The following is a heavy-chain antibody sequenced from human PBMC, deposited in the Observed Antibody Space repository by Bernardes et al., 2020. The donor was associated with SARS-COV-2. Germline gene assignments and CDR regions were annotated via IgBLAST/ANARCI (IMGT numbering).Heavy chain of an antibody. CDR2: IYYSGST. Sequence: SETLSLTCTVSGGSISSGGYYWSWIRQHPGKGLEWIGYIYYSGSTYYNPSLKSRVTISVDTSKNQFSLKLSSVTAADTAVYYCARVRISPVYYFDYWGQGTLVTVSS. CDR3: ARVRISPVYYFDY. CDR1: GGSISSGGYY. J-gene: IGHJ4*02. V-gene: IGHV4-31*03.